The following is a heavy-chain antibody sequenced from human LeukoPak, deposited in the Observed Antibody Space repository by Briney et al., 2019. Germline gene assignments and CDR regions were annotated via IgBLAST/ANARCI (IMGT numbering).Heavy chain of an antibody. CDR1: GFTFSSYA. CDR3: AKDMRRYCSSTSCYRFDY. CDR2: ISGSGGST. D-gene: IGHD2-2*02. V-gene: IGHV3-23*01. Sequence: PGGSLRLSCAASGFTFSSYAMSWVRQAPGKGLEWVSAISGSGGSTCYADSVKGRFTISRDNSKNTLYLQMNSLRAEDTAVYYCAKDMRRYCSSTSCYRFDYWGQGTLVTVSS. J-gene: IGHJ4*02.